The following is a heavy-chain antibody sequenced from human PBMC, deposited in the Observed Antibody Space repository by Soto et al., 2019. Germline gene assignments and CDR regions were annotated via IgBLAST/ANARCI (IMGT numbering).Heavy chain of an antibody. V-gene: IGHV4-59*08. D-gene: IGHD4-17*01. CDR1: SGPDRSHN. Sequence: QVQLQQSGPRLVKPSETLSLTCTVSSGPDRSHNWGWIRQPPGRGLEWTGYVYYTGDTAYNPALRSRVSISADTSTNDLSLTLSSVTAAVTAVYYCVRQGIDYLHGLVDVWGQGTTVSVSS. J-gene: IGHJ6*02. CDR3: VRQGIDYLHGLVDV. CDR2: VYYTGDT.